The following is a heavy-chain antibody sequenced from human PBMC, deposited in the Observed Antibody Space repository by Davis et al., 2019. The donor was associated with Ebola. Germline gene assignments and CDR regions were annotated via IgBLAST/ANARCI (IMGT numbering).Heavy chain of an antibody. CDR2: IYYSGST. Sequence: MPSETLSLTCTVSGVSMSTYYWSWIRQPPGKGLEWIGSIYYSGSTNHHPSLKSRVTISVDTSKNQFSLKLSSVTAADAAVYYCARNIIVVPTGLFGSYNYYGMDVWGQGTTVTVSS. V-gene: IGHV4-59*12. J-gene: IGHJ6*02. CDR3: ARNIIVVPTGLFGSYNYYGMDV. CDR1: GVSMSTYY. D-gene: IGHD2-2*01.